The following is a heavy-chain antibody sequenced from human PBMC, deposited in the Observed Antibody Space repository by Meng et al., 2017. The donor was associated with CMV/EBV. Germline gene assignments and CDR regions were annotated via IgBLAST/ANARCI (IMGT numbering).Heavy chain of an antibody. Sequence: RQTQRSYQGLAKPSSTLAPTCPVSGGSISSSSYDWGWFRKPPGKGLEWIGSIYYSGSTYYNPSLTSRVTLSVDTSKNQFSLKLSSVTAADTAVYYCARYYYDSSGYFDYWGQGTLVTVSS. V-gene: IGHV4-39*07. J-gene: IGHJ4*02. D-gene: IGHD3-22*01. CDR3: ARYYYDSSGYFDY. CDR1: GGSISSSSYD. CDR2: IYYSGST.